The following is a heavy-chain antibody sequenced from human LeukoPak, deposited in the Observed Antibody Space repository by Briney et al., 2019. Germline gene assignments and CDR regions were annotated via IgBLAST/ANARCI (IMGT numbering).Heavy chain of an antibody. CDR1: GFTFSSHT. J-gene: IGHJ4*02. D-gene: IGHD2-2*01. V-gene: IGHV3-23*01. CDR2: ISGIGGTP. Sequence: GGSLRLSCAASGFTFSSHTMNWVRQAPGKGLEWVSGISGIGGTPFYADSVKGRFTISRDNSKNTLYLQMNSLRAEDTAVYYCAKSSNLDYWGQGTRVTVPS. CDR3: AKSSNLDY.